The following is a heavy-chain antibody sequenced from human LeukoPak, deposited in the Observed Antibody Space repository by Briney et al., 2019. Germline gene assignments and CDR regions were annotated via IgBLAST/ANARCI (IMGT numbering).Heavy chain of an antibody. CDR2: IYYTGTT. J-gene: IGHJ4*02. D-gene: IGHD6-19*01. Sequence: TSETLSLTCAVSGDSINSYYWSWIRQPPGRGLEWIGYIYYTGTTNYNPSLKSRLTISVDTSKNQFSLRLSSVTAVDTAVYYCARAGLGSSGWHLIWYWGLGTLVTVSS. V-gene: IGHV4-59*01. CDR1: GDSINSYY. CDR3: ARAGLGSSGWHLIWY.